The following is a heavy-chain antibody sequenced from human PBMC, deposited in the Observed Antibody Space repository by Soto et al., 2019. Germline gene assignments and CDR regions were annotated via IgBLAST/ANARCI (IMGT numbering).Heavy chain of an antibody. CDR3: AKHLVSSRITDF. CDR1: GFTFTRHP. V-gene: IGHV3-23*01. J-gene: IGHJ4*02. D-gene: IGHD2-2*01. CDR2: ISGSSDFA. Sequence: LRLSCAGSGFTFTRHPMSWVRQAPGKGLEWVAAISGSSDFAFHADSVKGRFTISRDNSKNTVYLQMDSLRAEDTAVYYCAKHLVSSRITDFWGQGTLVTVSS.